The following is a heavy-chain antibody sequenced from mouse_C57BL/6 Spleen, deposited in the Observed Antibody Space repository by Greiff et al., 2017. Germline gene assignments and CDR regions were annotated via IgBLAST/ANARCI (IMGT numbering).Heavy chain of an antibody. CDR1: GYAFSSSW. Sequence: QVQLQQSGPELVKPGASVKISCKASGYAFSSSWMNWVKQRPGTGLEWIGRIYPGDGDTNYNGKFKGKATLTADKSSSTAYMQLSSLTSEDSAVYFCARSVYGSSYVNFDYWGQGTTLTVSS. V-gene: IGHV1-82*01. D-gene: IGHD1-1*01. CDR3: ARSVYGSSYVNFDY. J-gene: IGHJ2*01. CDR2: IYPGDGDT.